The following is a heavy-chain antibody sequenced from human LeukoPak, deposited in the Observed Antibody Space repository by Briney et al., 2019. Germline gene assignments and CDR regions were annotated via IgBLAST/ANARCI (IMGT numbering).Heavy chain of an antibody. CDR1: GGSISSYY. D-gene: IGHD5-12*01. CDR2: IYYSGST. V-gene: IGHV4-59*01. J-gene: IGHJ5*02. Sequence: SETLSLTCTVSGGSISSYYWSWIRQPPGKGLEWIGYIYYSGSTNYNPSLKSRVTISVDTSKNQFSLRLSSVTAADTAVYYCARDKYSGYVKGWFDPWGQGTLVTVSS. CDR3: ARDKYSGYVKGWFDP.